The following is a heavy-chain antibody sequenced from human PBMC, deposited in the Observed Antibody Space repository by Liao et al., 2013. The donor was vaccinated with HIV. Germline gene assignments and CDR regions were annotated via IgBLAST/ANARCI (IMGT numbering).Heavy chain of an antibody. J-gene: IGHJ3*02. Sequence: QVQLQESGPGLVKPSETLSLTCTVSGGSISSDYWSWIRQPPGKGLEWIGYIYYTGGTNYNPSLKSRLTISVDTSKNQFSLKLSSVTAADTAVYFCARTKWDLLLLDIWGQGTMVTVSS. V-gene: IGHV4-59*12. CDR2: IYYTGGT. CDR1: GGSISSDY. D-gene: IGHD1-26*01. CDR3: ARTKWDLLLLDI.